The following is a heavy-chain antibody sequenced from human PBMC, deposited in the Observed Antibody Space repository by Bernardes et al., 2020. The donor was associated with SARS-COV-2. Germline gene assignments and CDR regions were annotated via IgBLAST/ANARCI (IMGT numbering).Heavy chain of an antibody. CDR3: AKCVVGYYAVDV. CDR1: GISFSNYA. D-gene: IGHD2-15*01. V-gene: IGHV3-23*01. Sequence: GGSLRLCCVASGISFSNYAMSWVRQAPGRGLEWVSVITGNGDITYYADSVKGRFTISRDNSKNTLFLQMNSLRAEDTAVYYCAKCVVGYYAVDVWGQGTTVTVSS. J-gene: IGHJ6*02. CDR2: ITGNGDIT.